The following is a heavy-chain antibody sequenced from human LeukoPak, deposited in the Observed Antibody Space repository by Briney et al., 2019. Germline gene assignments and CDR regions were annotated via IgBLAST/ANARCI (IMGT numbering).Heavy chain of an antibody. CDR1: GGSISSYY. D-gene: IGHD6-13*01. Sequence: PSETLSLTCTVSGGSISSYYWSWIRQPPGKGLEWIGYIYYSGSTNYNPSLKSRVTISVDTSKNQFSLKLSSVTAEDTAVYYCARSGAGKQQLRPWGQGTLVTVSS. J-gene: IGHJ5*02. CDR3: ARSGAGKQQLRP. CDR2: IYYSGST. V-gene: IGHV4-59*01.